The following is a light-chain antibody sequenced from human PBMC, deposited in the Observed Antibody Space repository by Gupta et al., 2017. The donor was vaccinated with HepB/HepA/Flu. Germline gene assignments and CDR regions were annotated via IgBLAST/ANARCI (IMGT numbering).Light chain of an antibody. CDR2: GAS. CDR3: QQSDNDPWT. J-gene: IGKJ1*01. V-gene: IGKV1-39*01. CDR1: QSISTY. Sequence: DIQMTQSPSSLSASVGDRVTITCRASQSISTYLNWYQQKPGKAPKFLIYGASTLQSGVPSRFSGSGSGTEFTLTISSLQPEDFATYYCQQSDNDPWTFGQGTKVEIK.